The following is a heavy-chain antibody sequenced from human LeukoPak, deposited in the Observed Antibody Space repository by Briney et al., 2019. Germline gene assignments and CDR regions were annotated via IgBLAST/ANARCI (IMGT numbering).Heavy chain of an antibody. J-gene: IGHJ4*02. CDR2: ISSSSNYI. CDR3: ARSRAAGTSNFDY. V-gene: IGHV3-21*01. Sequence: PGGSLRLSCAVSGFTFSAYNMNWVRQTPGKGLEWVSSISSSSNYIYYADSVKGRFTVSRDNSKNTMYIQMNSLRAEDTALYYCARSRAAGTSNFDYWGQGTLVTVSS. CDR1: GFTFSAYN. D-gene: IGHD6-13*01.